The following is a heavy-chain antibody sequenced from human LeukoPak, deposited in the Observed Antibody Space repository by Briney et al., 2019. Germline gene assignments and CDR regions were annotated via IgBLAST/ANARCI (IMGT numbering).Heavy chain of an antibody. CDR1: GFTFSDYY. V-gene: IGHV3-11*04. J-gene: IGHJ4*02. Sequence: GGSLRLSCAASGFTFSDYYMSWIRQAPGKGLEWVSYISSSGSTIYYADSVKGRFTISRDNAKNTLYLQMNSLRAEDTAVYYCARDPPNWNAYDYWGQGTLVTVSS. CDR3: ARDPPNWNAYDY. CDR2: ISSSGSTI. D-gene: IGHD1-1*01.